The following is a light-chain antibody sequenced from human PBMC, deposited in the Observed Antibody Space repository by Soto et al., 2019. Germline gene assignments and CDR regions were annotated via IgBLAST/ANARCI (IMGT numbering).Light chain of an antibody. V-gene: IGKV1-9*01. CDR1: QAIGSY. J-gene: IGKJ3*01. CDR2: SAS. CDR3: QQVDSYPRT. Sequence: IQLTQSPSSLYASVGDTVTITCRASQAIGSYFAWYQQRPGTAPKLLIYSASTLHSGVPSRFRGGGSGTDFTLTICSLQPEDFATYDCQQVDSYPRTFGPGTTVEI.